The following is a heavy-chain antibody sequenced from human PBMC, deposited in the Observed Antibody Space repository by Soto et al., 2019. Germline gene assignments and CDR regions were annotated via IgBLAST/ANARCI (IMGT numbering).Heavy chain of an antibody. Sequence: QVQLVQSGGEVKKPGASVKVSCKASGYAFTSYGISWVRQAPGQGLEWMGWISAYNGKTNYAQKLQGRVTMTTDTAATTAYMERRRLRSDDPAVYYCARDLAGNKVGVELRHADYWGQGTLVTVSS. CDR2: ISAYNGKT. J-gene: IGHJ4*02. D-gene: IGHD2-15*01. CDR3: ARDLAGNKVGVELRHADY. CDR1: GYAFTSYG. V-gene: IGHV1-18*01.